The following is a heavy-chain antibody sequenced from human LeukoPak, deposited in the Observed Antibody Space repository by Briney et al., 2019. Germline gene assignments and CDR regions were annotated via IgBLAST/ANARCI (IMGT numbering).Heavy chain of an antibody. J-gene: IGHJ4*02. CDR3: AKESGSSGTYYFDY. CDR2: ISWNSGSI. CDR1: GFTFDDYA. Sequence: QTGGSLRLSCAASGFTFDDYAMHWVRQAPGKGLEWVSGISWNSGSIGYADSVKGRFTISRDNAKNSLYLQMNSLRAEDMALYYCAKESGSSGTYYFDYWGQGTLVTVSS. D-gene: IGHD3-22*01. V-gene: IGHV3-9*03.